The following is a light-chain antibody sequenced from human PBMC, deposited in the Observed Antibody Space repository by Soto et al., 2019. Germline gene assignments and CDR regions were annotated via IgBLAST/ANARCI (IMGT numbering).Light chain of an antibody. V-gene: IGKV3-11*01. CDR2: DAS. CDR1: QPVSSN. J-gene: IGKJ4*01. CDR3: QQRSNWPPV. Sequence: EIVMTQSPATLSVSPGESATLSCRASQPVSSNFLAWYQQKPGQAPRLLIYDASNRATGIPARFSGSGSGTDFTLTISSLEPEDFAVYYCQQRSNWPPVFGGGTKVDI.